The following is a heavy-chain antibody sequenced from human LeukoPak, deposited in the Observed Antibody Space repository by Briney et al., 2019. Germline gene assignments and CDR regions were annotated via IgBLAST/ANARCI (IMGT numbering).Heavy chain of an antibody. CDR2: IKQDGSEK. V-gene: IGHV3-7*01. J-gene: IGHJ4*02. CDR1: GLTFSSYW. CDR3: ARDRSQWYYDFWSGYSGDYYLDY. D-gene: IGHD3-3*01. Sequence: GGSLRLSCAASGLTFSSYWMSWVRQAPGKGLEGVANIKQDGSEKYYVDSVKGRFTISRDNAKNSLYPQMNSLRAEDTAVYYCARDRSQWYYDFWSGYSGDYYLDYWGQGALVTVSS.